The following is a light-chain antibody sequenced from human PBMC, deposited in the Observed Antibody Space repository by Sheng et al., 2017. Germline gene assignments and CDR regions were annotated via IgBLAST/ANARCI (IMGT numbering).Light chain of an antibody. CDR2: KAS. J-gene: IGKJ2*01. V-gene: IGKV1-6*01. CDR1: QGIRND. CDR3: QQYNNWPPYT. Sequence: AIQMTQSPSSLSASIGDRVTITCRASQGIRNDLGWYQQKPGKAPKLLIYKASSLESGVPSRFSGSGSGTEFTLTISSLQSEDFAVYYCQQYNNWPPYTFGQGTKLEI.